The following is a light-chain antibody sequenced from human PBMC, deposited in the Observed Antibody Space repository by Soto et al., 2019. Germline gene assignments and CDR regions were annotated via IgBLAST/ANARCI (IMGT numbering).Light chain of an antibody. J-gene: IGLJ1*01. V-gene: IGLV2-14*01. CDR3: SSYTSSRSLYV. Sequence: QAVVTQPASVSGSPGQSITISCTGTSSDVGGYNYVSWYQQHPGKAPKLMIYEVSNRPSGVSNRFSGSKSGNTASLPTSGLQAEDEADYYCSSYTSSRSLYVFVTGTKVT. CDR1: SSDVGGYNY. CDR2: EVS.